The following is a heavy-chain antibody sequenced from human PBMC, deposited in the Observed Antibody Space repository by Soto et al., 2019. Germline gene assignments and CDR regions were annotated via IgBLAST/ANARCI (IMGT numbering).Heavy chain of an antibody. CDR2: ISGGGDGT. D-gene: IGHD5-12*01. CDR3: AKARGAYRAYDFDY. Sequence: EVQLLESGGGLVQPGGSLRLSCAASGLTFSSYAMTWVRQAPGMGLEWVSLISGGGDGTYYADSVKGRFTISRDNSKNTLYLQTISLRAEDTAVYYCAKARGAYRAYDFDYWGQGTPVAVST. J-gene: IGHJ4*02. CDR1: GLTFSSYA. V-gene: IGHV3-23*01.